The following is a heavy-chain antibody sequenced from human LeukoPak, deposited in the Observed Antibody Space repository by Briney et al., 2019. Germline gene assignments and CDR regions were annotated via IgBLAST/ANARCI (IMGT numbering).Heavy chain of an antibody. CDR1: GGSISSSSYY. V-gene: IGHV4-39*01. CDR3: ARQERYYYDSSGYYRPDYFDY. J-gene: IGHJ4*02. Sequence: SETLSLTCTVSGGSISSSSYYWGWIRQPSGKGLEWIGSIYYSGSTYYNPSLKSRVTISVDTSKNQFSLKLSSVTAADTAVYYCARQERYYYDSSGYYRPDYFDYWGQGTLVTVSS. D-gene: IGHD3-22*01. CDR2: IYYSGST.